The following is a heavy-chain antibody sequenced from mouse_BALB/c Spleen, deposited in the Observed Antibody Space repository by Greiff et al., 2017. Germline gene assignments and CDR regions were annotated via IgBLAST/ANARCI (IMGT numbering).Heavy chain of an antibody. J-gene: IGHJ1*01. CDR3: AKSTVVEGYFDV. CDR1: GFSLSRYS. Sequence: VMLVESGPGLVAPSQSLSITCTVSGFSLSRYSVHWVRQPPGKGLEWLGMIWGGGSTDYNSALKSRLSISKDNSKSQVFLKMNSLQTDDTAMYYCAKSTVVEGYFDVWGAGTTVTVSS. D-gene: IGHD1-1*01. CDR2: IWGGGST. V-gene: IGHV2-6-4*01.